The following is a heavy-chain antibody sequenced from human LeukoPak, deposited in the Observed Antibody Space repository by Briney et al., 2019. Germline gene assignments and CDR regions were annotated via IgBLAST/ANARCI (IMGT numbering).Heavy chain of an antibody. CDR3: AKDFVAYYYGSGGLDP. CDR1: GFTLSSYT. Sequence: GGSLRLSCAASGFTLSSYTMNWVRQAPGKGLEWVSSISSSSTYLDYADSLKGRFTISRDNAKNSLYLQMNSLRAEDTAVYYCAKDFVAYYYGSGGLDPWGQGTLVTVSS. V-gene: IGHV3-21*04. J-gene: IGHJ5*02. CDR2: ISSSSTYL. D-gene: IGHD3-10*01.